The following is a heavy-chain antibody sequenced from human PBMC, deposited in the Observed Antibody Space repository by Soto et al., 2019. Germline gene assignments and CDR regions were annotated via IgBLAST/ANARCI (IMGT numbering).Heavy chain of an antibody. D-gene: IGHD6-13*01. CDR2: IYNSGST. CDR1: GGSISSYY. V-gene: IGHV4-59*08. CDR3: ARGSTGYSSSWYRY. Sequence: QVQLQESGPGLVKPSETLSLTCTVSGGSISSYYWSWIRQPPGKGLEWIGYIYNSGSTNYNPSLTSRVTISVDTSKNQFSRKLSSVTAADTAVYYCARGSTGYSSSWYRYWGQGTLVTVSS. J-gene: IGHJ4*02.